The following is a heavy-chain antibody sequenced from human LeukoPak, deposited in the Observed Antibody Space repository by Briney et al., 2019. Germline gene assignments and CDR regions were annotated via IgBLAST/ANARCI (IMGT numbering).Heavy chain of an antibody. D-gene: IGHD6-19*01. J-gene: IGHJ3*02. CDR1: GFTFSSYG. Sequence: GGSLRLSCAASGFTFSSYGMHWVRQAPGKGLEWVAVISYDGSNKYYADSVKGRFTISRDNSKNTLYLQMNSLRAEDTAVYYCAIGGSSGWWAFDIWGQGTMVTVSS. CDR2: ISYDGSNK. CDR3: AIGGSSGWWAFDI. V-gene: IGHV3-30*03.